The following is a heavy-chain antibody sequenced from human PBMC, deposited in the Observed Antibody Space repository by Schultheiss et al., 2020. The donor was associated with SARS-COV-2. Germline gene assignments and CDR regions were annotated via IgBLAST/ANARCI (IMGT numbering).Heavy chain of an antibody. CDR1: GFTFSSYW. CDR3: ARVRYSSGWYEVFDY. Sequence: GGSLRLSCAASGFTFSSYWMHWVRQAPGKGLVWVSRINSDGSSTSYADSVKGRFTISRDNSKNTLYLQMGSLRAEDMAVYYCARVRYSSGWYEVFDYWGQGTLVTVSS. J-gene: IGHJ4*02. D-gene: IGHD6-19*01. V-gene: IGHV3-74*01. CDR2: INSDGSST.